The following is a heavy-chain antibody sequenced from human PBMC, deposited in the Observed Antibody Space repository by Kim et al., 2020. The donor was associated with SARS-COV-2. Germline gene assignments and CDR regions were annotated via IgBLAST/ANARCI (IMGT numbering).Heavy chain of an antibody. V-gene: IGHV1-69*13. Sequence: SVKVSCKASGGTFSSYAISWVRQAPGQGLEWMGGIIPIFGTANYAQKFQGRVTITADESTSTAYMELSSLRSEDTAVYYCASSGLSSTSCYAYPILCPYKEDVMDVWGQGTTVTVSS. D-gene: IGHD2-2*01. CDR3: ASSGLSSTSCYAYPILCPYKEDVMDV. J-gene: IGHJ6*02. CDR2: IIPIFGTA. CDR1: GGTFSSYA.